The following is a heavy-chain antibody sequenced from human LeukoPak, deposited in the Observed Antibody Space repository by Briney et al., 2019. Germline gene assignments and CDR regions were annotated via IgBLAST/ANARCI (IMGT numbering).Heavy chain of an antibody. Sequence: PGGSLRLSCAASGFTFSDYYMSRIRQAPGKGLEWVSYISSSGSTIYYADSVKGRFTISRDKAKNSLYLQMNSLRAEDTAVYYCASPGGDYGDYDLGYWGQGTLVTVSS. CDR3: ASPGGDYGDYDLGY. J-gene: IGHJ4*02. CDR2: ISSSGSTI. D-gene: IGHD4-17*01. CDR1: GFTFSDYY. V-gene: IGHV3-11*01.